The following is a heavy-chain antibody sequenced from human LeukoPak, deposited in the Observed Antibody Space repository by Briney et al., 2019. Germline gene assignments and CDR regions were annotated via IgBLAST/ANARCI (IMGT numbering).Heavy chain of an antibody. J-gene: IGHJ4*02. CDR2: ISYDGSNK. Sequence: PGGSLRLSCAASGFTFSSYGMHWVRQAPGKGLEWVAVISYDGSNKYYADSVKGRFTISRDNSKNTLYLQMNSLRAEDTAVYYCAKDRASGSYYEEGYYFDYWGQGTLVTVSS. V-gene: IGHV3-30*18. CDR1: GFTFSSYG. D-gene: IGHD1-26*01. CDR3: AKDRASGSYYEEGYYFDY.